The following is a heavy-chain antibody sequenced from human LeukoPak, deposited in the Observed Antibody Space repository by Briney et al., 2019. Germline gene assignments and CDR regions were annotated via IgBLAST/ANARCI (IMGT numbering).Heavy chain of an antibody. CDR1: GFTFSNAW. D-gene: IGHD6-6*01. CDR3: TTGKVAARPSSFDY. J-gene: IGHJ4*02. CDR2: FKSKTDGGTT. V-gene: IGHV3-15*01. Sequence: GGSLRLSCAASGFTFSNAWMSWVRQAPGKGLEWVGRFKSKTDGGTTDYAAPVKGRFTISRDDSNNTQNPQMNSLKTEDTAVYYCTTGKVAARPSSFDYWGQGTLVTVSS.